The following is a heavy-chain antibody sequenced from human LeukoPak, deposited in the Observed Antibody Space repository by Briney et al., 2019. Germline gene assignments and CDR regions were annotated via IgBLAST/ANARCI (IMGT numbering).Heavy chain of an antibody. CDR3: TTDWAPTRTSGRPFDY. Sequence: GGSLRLSCAASKFTFSNAWMSWVRQAPGEGLEWVGRIYSKTDGGTTDYAAPVKDRFIISRDDSKNTLYLQMNSLKTEDTAVYYCTTDWAPTRTSGRPFDYWGQGTLVTVSS. CDR2: IYSKTDGGTT. V-gene: IGHV3-15*01. CDR1: KFTFSNAW. J-gene: IGHJ4*02. D-gene: IGHD3-10*01.